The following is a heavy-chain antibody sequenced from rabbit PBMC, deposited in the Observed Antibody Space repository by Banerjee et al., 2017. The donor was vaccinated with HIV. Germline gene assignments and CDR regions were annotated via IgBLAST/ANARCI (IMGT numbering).Heavy chain of an antibody. D-gene: IGHD5-1*01. Sequence: QEQLEESGGALVKPGASLTLTCTASGFSFSSSYWICWVRQAPGKGLEWIACINGGSSGSAYYASWAKGRSTISKTSSTTVTLQMTSLTAADTATYFCARGRGSYDDFTLWGQGTLVTVS. V-gene: IGHV1S45*01. CDR1: GFSFSSSYW. CDR3: ARGRGSYDDFTL. J-gene: IGHJ4*01. CDR2: INGGSSGSA.